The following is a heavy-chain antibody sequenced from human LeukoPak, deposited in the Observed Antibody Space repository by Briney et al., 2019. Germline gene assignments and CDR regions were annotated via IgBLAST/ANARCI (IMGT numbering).Heavy chain of an antibody. D-gene: IGHD6-13*01. CDR1: GFTVSRIY. CDR2: IYGGGST. J-gene: IGHJ6*03. V-gene: IGHV3-66*01. CDR3: ARDPSSWYYYYMDV. Sequence: GGSLRLSCAASGFTVSRIYMSWVRQAPGKGLEWVSVIYGGGSTYYADSVKGRFIISRDNAKNSLYLQMNSLRAEDTAVYYCARDPSSWYYYYMDVWGKGTTVTVSS.